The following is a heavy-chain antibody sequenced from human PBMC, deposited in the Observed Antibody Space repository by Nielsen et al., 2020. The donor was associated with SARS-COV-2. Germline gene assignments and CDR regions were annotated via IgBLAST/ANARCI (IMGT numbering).Heavy chain of an antibody. CDR3: ARGWYYYDSSGYFDY. J-gene: IGHJ4*02. CDR1: GGSFSGYY. V-gene: IGHV4-34*01. D-gene: IGHD3-22*01. Sequence: SETLSLTCAVYGGSFSGYYWSWIRQPPGKGLEWIGEINHSGSTNYNPSLKSRVTISVDTSKNQFSLKLSSVTAADTAVYYCARGWYYYDSSGYFDYWGQGTLVTVSP. CDR2: INHSGST.